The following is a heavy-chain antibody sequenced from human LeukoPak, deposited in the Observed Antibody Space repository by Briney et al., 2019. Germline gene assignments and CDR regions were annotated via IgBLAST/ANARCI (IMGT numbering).Heavy chain of an antibody. J-gene: IGHJ4*02. CDR3: ARGGSGSYYYYFDY. D-gene: IGHD3-10*01. CDR2: IIPILGIA. V-gene: IGHV1-69*04. CDR1: GYTFTTYG. Sequence: SVKVSCKASGYTFTTYGISWVRQAPGQGLEWMGRIIPILGIANYAQKFQGRVTITADKSTSTAYMELSSLRSEDTAVYYCARGGSGSYYYYFDYWGQGTLVTVSS.